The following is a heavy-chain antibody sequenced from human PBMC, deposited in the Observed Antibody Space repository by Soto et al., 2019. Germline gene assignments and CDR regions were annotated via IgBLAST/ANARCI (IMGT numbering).Heavy chain of an antibody. J-gene: IGHJ2*01. V-gene: IGHV3-7*01. CDR2: IKQDGSEK. Sequence: GGSLRLSCAASGFTFSSYWMSWVRQAPGKGLEWVANIKQDGSEKYYVDSVKGRFTISRDNAKNSLYLQMNSLRAEDTAVYYCSREGPPVVVVVAASWYFDLWGRGTLVTVSS. D-gene: IGHD2-15*01. CDR1: GFTFSSYW. CDR3: SREGPPVVVVVAASWYFDL.